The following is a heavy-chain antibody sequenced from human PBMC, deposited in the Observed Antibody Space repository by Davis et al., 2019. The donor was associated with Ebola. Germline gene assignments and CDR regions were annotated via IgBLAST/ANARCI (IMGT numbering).Heavy chain of an antibody. CDR1: GFTFSSYW. CDR2: IKQDGSEK. CDR3: ARAYCSSTSCYVFDY. J-gene: IGHJ4*02. D-gene: IGHD2-2*01. Sequence: GGSLRLSCAASGFTFSSYWMSWVRQAPGKGLEWVANIKQDGSEKYYVDSVKGRFTISRDNAKNSLYLQMNSLRAEDTAVYYCARAYCSSTSCYVFDYWGQGTLVTVSS. V-gene: IGHV3-7*01.